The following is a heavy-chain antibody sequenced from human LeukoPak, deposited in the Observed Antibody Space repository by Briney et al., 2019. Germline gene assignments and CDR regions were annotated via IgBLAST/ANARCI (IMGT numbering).Heavy chain of an antibody. CDR2: IYSGGST. J-gene: IGHJ4*02. CDR1: GFTVSSNY. V-gene: IGHV3-53*01. CDR3: ASVSNQYYFDY. D-gene: IGHD5/OR15-5a*01. Sequence: GGSLRLSCAASGFTVSSNYMSWVRQAPGRGLEWASVIYSGGSTYYADSVKGRFTISRDNSKNTLYLQMNSLRAEDTAVYYCASVSNQYYFDYWGQGTLVTVSS.